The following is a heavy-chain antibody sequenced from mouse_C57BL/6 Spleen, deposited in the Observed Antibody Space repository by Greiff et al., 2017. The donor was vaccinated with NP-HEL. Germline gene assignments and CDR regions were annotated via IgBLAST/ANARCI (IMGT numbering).Heavy chain of an antibody. V-gene: IGHV1-55*01. J-gene: IGHJ2*01. D-gene: IGHD1-1*01. CDR1: GYTFTSYW. CDR3: ARIHGSSYYFDY. CDR2: IYPGSGST. Sequence: QVQLQQPGAELVKPGASVKMSCKASGYTFTSYWITWVKQRPGQGLEWIGDIYPGSGSTNYNEKFKSKATLTVDTSSSTAYMQLSSLTSEDSAVYYCARIHGSSYYFDYWGQGTTLTVSS.